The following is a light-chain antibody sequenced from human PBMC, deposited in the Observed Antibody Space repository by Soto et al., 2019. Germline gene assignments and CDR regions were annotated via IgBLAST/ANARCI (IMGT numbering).Light chain of an antibody. CDR3: ATWDDSLSGHYV. V-gene: IGLV1-47*02. J-gene: IGLJ1*01. Sequence: QSVLPQPTSASGTPGQRVTISCSGSSSNLGSNYVCWHQHLPGTAPKLLIYSNNQRPSGVPDRFSGSKSGTSASLAISGLRSEDEADYYCATWDDSLSGHYVFGTGTKLTVL. CDR1: SSNLGSNY. CDR2: SNN.